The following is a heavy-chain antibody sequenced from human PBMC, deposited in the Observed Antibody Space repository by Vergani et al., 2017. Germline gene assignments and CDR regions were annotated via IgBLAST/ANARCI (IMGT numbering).Heavy chain of an antibody. CDR1: GFTFSSYG. D-gene: IGHD4-11*01. CDR2: ISYDGSNK. J-gene: IGHJ6*02. Sequence: QVQLVESGGGVVQPGRSLRLSCAASGFTFSSYGMHWVRQAPGKGLEWVAVISYDGSNKYYADSVKGRFTISRDNSKNTLYLQMNSLRAEDTAVYYCAKDPSSPTVTSDYYYYYGMDVWGQGTTVTVS. CDR3: AKDPSSPTVTSDYYYYYGMDV. V-gene: IGHV3-30*18.